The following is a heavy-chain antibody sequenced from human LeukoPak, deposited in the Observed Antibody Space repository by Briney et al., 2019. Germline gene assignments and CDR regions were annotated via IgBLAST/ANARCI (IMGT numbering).Heavy chain of an antibody. D-gene: IGHD2-2*01. J-gene: IGHJ5*02. CDR1: GYTFTGYY. V-gene: IGHV1-2*06. CDR3: AREVGYSSSYYGRFDP. CDR2: VNPNNGAP. Sequence: GASVKVSCKASGYTFTGYYMHWVRQAPGQGLEWMGRVNPNNGAPNYAQKFQGRVTMTRDTAISTFYMELNSLRSDDTAVYFCAREVGYSSSYYGRFDPWGQGTLVIVSS.